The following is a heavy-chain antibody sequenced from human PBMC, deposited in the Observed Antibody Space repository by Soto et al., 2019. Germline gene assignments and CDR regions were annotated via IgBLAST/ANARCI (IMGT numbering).Heavy chain of an antibody. CDR1: GGSISSGGYY. CDR3: AKGGYSGYDLSYYYYGMDV. CDR2: IYYSGST. J-gene: IGHJ6*02. D-gene: IGHD5-12*01. Sequence: SETLSLTCTVSGGSISSGGYYWSLIRQHPGKGLEWIGYIYYSGSTYYNPSLKSRVTISVDTSKNQFSLKLSSVTAADTAVYYCAKGGYSGYDLSYYYYGMDVWGQGTTVTVSS. V-gene: IGHV4-31*03.